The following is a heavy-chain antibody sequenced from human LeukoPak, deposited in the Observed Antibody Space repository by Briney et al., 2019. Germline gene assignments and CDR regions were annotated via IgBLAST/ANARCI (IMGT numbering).Heavy chain of an antibody. CDR3: TRGGEYCSDSSCSRLFDY. CDR2: IRGSGDST. D-gene: IGHD2-2*01. J-gene: IGHJ4*02. V-gene: IGHV3-23*01. Sequence: PGGSLRLSCAASGFTFSSYAMSWVRQAPGKGLEWVSAIRGSGDSTYYLDSVKGRFTVSRDNSKSTLFLQMNSLRADDTALYYCTRGGEYCSDSSCSRLFDYWGQGTLVSVSS. CDR1: GFTFSSYA.